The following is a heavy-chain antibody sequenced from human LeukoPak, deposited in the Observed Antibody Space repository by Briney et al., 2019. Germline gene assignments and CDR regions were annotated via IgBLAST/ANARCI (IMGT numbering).Heavy chain of an antibody. V-gene: IGHV4-4*07. D-gene: IGHD5-18*01. CDR3: ARGRGQLWLLPYRTTHPYFDY. Sequence: PSETLSLTCTVSGGSINNYYWSWIRQPAGKGLEWIGRIYTRGSTNYNPSLKSRVTISVDTSKNQFSLKLSSVTAADTAVYYCARGRGQLWLLPYRTTHPYFDYWGQGTLVTVSS. CDR1: GGSINNYY. J-gene: IGHJ4*02. CDR2: IYTRGST.